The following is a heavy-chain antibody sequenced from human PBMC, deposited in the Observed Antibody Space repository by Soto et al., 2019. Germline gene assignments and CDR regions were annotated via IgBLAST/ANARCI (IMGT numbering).Heavy chain of an antibody. Sequence: SETLSLTCSVSVDSISSVGHYWTWIRHQPGKGLEWIGYIYYSGSTDYNPSLKSRVSISVDTSKNQFSLKLSSVTAADTAVYYCAKESGGYDSSTRYGLDVWGQGTTVTVSS. CDR2: IYYSGST. J-gene: IGHJ6*02. CDR3: AKESGGYDSSTRYGLDV. V-gene: IGHV4-31*03. D-gene: IGHD6-25*01. CDR1: VDSISSVGHY.